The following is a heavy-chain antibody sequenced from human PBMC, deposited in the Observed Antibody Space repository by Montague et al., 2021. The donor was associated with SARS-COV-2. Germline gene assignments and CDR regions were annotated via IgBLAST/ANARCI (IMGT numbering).Heavy chain of an antibody. D-gene: IGHD3-22*01. CDR1: GFTFGDYS. J-gene: IGHJ4*02. CDR2: ISSSSSHI. Sequence: SLRLSCAASGFTFGDYSMNWVRQAPGKGLEWVSSISSSSSHIFYADSVKGRFTISRDNAKNSLFLQMDSLRADDTAVYYRASRYDSISYYAYYFEHWGQGTLVTVSS. V-gene: IGHV3-21*01. CDR3: ASRYDSISYYAYYFEH.